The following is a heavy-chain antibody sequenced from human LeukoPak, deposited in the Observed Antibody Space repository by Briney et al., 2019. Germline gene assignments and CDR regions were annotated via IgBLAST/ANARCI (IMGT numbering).Heavy chain of an antibody. J-gene: IGHJ6*02. Sequence: PGGSLRLSCAASGFTFSSYGMHWVRQAPGKGLEWVAVISYDGSNKYYADSVKGRFTISRDNSKNTLYLQMNSLRAEDTAVYYCARDLKKGAGYYYGMDVWGQGTTVTVSS. V-gene: IGHV3-30*19. CDR2: ISYDGSNK. CDR3: ARDLKKGAGYYYGMDV. CDR1: GFTFSSYG. D-gene: IGHD1-26*01.